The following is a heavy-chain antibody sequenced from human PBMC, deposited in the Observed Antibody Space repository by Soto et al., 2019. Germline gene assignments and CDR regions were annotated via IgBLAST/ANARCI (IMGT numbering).Heavy chain of an antibody. V-gene: IGHV3-23*01. CDR2: ISGSGGST. J-gene: IGHJ6*02. D-gene: IGHD5-18*01. Sequence: GGSLRLSCAASGFTFSSYAMSWVRQAPGKGLEWVSAISGSGGSTYYADSVKGRFTISRDNSKNTLYLQMNSLRAEDTAVYYCALDTAMVALDYYSGMDVWGQGTTVTVSS. CDR3: ALDTAMVALDYYSGMDV. CDR1: GFTFSSYA.